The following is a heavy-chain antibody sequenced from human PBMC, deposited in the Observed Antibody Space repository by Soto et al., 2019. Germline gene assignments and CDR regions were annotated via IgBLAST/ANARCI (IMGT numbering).Heavy chain of an antibody. CDR3: VCTLTYYYDSSDYYPLDS. CDR2: IWYDGSNK. V-gene: IGHV3-33*01. J-gene: IGHJ5*01. CDR1: GFTFSSYG. Sequence: PGGSLRLSCAASGFTFSSYGMHWVRQAPGKGLEWVALIWYDGSNKYYADSVKGRFTISRDNSKNTLFLQMNSLRAEDTAVYYCVCTLTYYYDSSDYYPLDSWGQGTLVTVSS. D-gene: IGHD3-22*01.